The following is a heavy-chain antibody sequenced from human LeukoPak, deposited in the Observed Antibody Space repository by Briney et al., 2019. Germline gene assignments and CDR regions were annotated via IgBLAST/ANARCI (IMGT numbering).Heavy chain of an antibody. Sequence: SETLSLTCTVSGGSISSYYWRWIRQPPGKGLEWIGYIYYSGSTNYNPSLKSRVTISVDTSKNQFSLKLSSVTAADTAVYYCARGGIDGDYAYYFDYWGQGTLVTVSS. CDR2: IYYSGST. D-gene: IGHD4-17*01. CDR1: GGSISSYY. V-gene: IGHV4-59*01. CDR3: ARGGIDGDYAYYFDY. J-gene: IGHJ4*02.